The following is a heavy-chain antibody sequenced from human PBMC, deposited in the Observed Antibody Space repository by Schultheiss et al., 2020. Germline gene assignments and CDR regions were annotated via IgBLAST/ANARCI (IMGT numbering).Heavy chain of an antibody. CDR2: INSNGGST. CDR3: ARHEGYYGSSYSYWYFDV. V-gene: IGHV3-21*03. CDR1: GFTLSSYY. J-gene: IGHJ2*01. D-gene: IGHD4-23*01. Sequence: GGSLRLSCAASGFTLSSYYMSWVRQTPEKRLELVAAINSNGGSTYYPDTVKGRFTISRDNAKNTLYLQMSSLKSEDTALYYCARHEGYYGSSYSYWYFDVWG.